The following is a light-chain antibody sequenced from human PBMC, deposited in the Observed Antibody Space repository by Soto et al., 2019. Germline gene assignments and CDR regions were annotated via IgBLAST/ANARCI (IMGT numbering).Light chain of an antibody. CDR2: ENN. V-gene: IGLV1-51*02. Sequence: QSVLTQPPSVSAAPGQKVTISCSGSSSNIGNNYVSWYQQLPGTAPKLLIYENNKRPSGIPDRFSGSKSGTSATLGITGLQTGDEADYYCGTWDSSRSAEVFGGGTKLNVL. CDR1: SSNIGNNY. J-gene: IGLJ3*02. CDR3: GTWDSSRSAEV.